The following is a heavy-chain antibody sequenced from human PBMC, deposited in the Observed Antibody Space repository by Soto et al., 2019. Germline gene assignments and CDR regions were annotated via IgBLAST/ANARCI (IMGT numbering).Heavy chain of an antibody. CDR3: ATDQLSLLNYDY. Sequence: GGSLRLSCAASGFTFSSYSMKWVRQAPGKGLEWVSTISSSSSYIYYADSVKGRFTISRDNAKNSLYLQMNNLRADDTVVYYCATDQLSLLNYDYWGQGTLVTVSS. D-gene: IGHD1-1*01. J-gene: IGHJ4*02. CDR2: ISSSSSYI. CDR1: GFTFSSYS. V-gene: IGHV3-21*01.